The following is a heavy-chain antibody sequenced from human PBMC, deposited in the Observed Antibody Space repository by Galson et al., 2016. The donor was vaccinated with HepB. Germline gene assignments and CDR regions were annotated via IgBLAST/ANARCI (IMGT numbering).Heavy chain of an antibody. Sequence: SLRLSCAASGFTFSDYAMHWVRQAPGKGLEWVAVISSDGSDKYYTDSVKGRFTISRDNSENTLYLQMNSLRAEDTAVYYCAKDGYAPEDDYRSSQSWFDPWGQGTLVTVSS. CDR3: AKDGYAPEDDYRSSQSWFDP. D-gene: IGHD4-11*01. V-gene: IGHV3-30*18. CDR2: ISSDGSDK. J-gene: IGHJ5*02. CDR1: GFTFSDYA.